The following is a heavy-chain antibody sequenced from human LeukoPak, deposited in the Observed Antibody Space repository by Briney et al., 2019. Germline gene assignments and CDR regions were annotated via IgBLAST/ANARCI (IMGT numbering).Heavy chain of an antibody. Sequence: GSLRLSCAASGFTFSSYAMSWVRQAPGKGLEWVSAISGSGGSTYYADSVKGRFTISRDNSKNTLYLQMNSLRAEDTAVYYCAKAMGITMIVVVPDFDYWGQGTLVTVSS. J-gene: IGHJ4*02. V-gene: IGHV3-23*01. CDR1: GFTFSSYA. CDR3: AKAMGITMIVVVPDFDY. D-gene: IGHD3-22*01. CDR2: ISGSGGST.